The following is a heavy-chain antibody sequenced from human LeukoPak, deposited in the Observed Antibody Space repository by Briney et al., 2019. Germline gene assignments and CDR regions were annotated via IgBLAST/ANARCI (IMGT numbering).Heavy chain of an antibody. Sequence: GGSLRLSCAASGFTFSDYWMHWVRHAPGKGGVWVSRISSDGSRITYADCVKGRFNIRRDEDKNTVYLQMNSLRAEDTAVYYCAKDSATIFGVVIMWDDAFDIWGQGTMVTVSS. V-gene: IGHV3-74*03. CDR1: GFTFSDYW. CDR2: ISSDGSRI. D-gene: IGHD3-3*01. J-gene: IGHJ3*02. CDR3: AKDSATIFGVVIMWDDAFDI.